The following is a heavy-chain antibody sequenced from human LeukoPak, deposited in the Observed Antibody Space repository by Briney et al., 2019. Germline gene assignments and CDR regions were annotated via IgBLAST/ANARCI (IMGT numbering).Heavy chain of an antibody. CDR3: ARDNQQNLLGY. Sequence: SVKLSCKASGCTFSSYAISWVRQAPGQGLEWMGRIIPIFGTANYAQKFKGRVTITTDESKSTAYVQLNSLRSEDTAMYYCARDNQQNLLGYWGQGTLVTVSS. CDR1: GCTFSSYA. V-gene: IGHV1-69*05. D-gene: IGHD2-15*01. CDR2: IIPIFGTA. J-gene: IGHJ4*02.